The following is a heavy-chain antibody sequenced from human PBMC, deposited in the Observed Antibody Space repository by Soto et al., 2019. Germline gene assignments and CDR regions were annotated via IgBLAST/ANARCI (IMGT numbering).Heavy chain of an antibody. CDR3: ARSLHSSGWYVNYYFDY. J-gene: IGHJ4*02. CDR1: GYTFTSYA. V-gene: IGHV1-3*01. Sequence: GASVKVSCKASGYTFTSYAMHWVRQAPGQRLEWMGWINAGNGNTKYSQKFQGRVTITRDTSASTAYMELSSLRSEDTAVYYCARSLHSSGWYVNYYFDYWGQGTLVTV. D-gene: IGHD6-19*01. CDR2: INAGNGNT.